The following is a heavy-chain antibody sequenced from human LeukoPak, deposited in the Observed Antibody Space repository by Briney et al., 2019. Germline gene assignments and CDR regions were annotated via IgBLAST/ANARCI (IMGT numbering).Heavy chain of an antibody. J-gene: IGHJ6*03. CDR3: VKLELTSHMDV. CDR2: SRNKAKSYTT. Sequence: SLRRACAASGFPIADHIMYRLRQAPGKGLNWVGRSRNKAKSYTTEYAASVKGRFTTSRDDSKNTLFLQMNSLKTEDTAVYCCVKLELTSHMDVWGKGTTVTVSS. V-gene: IGHV3-72*01. D-gene: IGHD1-26*01. CDR1: GFPIADHI.